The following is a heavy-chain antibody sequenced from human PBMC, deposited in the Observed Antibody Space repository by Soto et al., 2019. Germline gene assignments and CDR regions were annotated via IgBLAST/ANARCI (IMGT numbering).Heavy chain of an antibody. CDR3: AKDEEGHGLAPGGGGDFDS. D-gene: IGHD2-21*01. J-gene: IGHJ4*02. Sequence: LRLSCAASVFTFSSYAMSWVRQAPGKGLEWVSAITGSGDRTYHADSVKGPFTISRDNSKNTLYLQMNSLRVEDTAVYYCAKDEEGHGLAPGGGGDFDSWGQGTLVTVSS. CDR2: ITGSGDRT. V-gene: IGHV3-23*01. CDR1: VFTFSSYA.